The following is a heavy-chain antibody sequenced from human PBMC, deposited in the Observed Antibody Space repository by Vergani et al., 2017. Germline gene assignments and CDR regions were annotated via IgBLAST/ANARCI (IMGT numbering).Heavy chain of an antibody. CDR2: IYSGGST. CDR3: ARDPEEVGYYYDSSGVGDY. CDR1: GFTVSSNY. V-gene: IGHV3-66*02. J-gene: IGHJ4*02. Sequence: EVQLVESGGGLVQPGGSLRLSCAASGFTVSSNYMSWVRQAPGKGLEWVSVIYSGGSTYYADSVKGRFTISRDNSKNTLYLQMNSLRAEDTAVYYCARDPEEVGYYYDSSGVGDYWGQGTLVTVSS. D-gene: IGHD3-22*01.